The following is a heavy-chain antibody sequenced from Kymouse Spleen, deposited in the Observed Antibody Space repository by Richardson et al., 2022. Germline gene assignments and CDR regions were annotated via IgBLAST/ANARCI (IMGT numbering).Heavy chain of an antibody. Sequence: QVQLQQWGAGLLKPSETLSLTCAVYGGSFSGYYWSWIRQPPGKGLEWIGEINHSGSTNYNPSLKSRVTISVDTSKNQFSLKLSSVTAADTAVYYCARRYSSRGQDYWGQGTLVTVSS. CDR3: ARRYSSRGQDY. CDR1: GGSFSGYY. CDR2: INHSGST. V-gene: IGHV4-34*01. D-gene: IGHD6-13*01. J-gene: IGHJ4*02.